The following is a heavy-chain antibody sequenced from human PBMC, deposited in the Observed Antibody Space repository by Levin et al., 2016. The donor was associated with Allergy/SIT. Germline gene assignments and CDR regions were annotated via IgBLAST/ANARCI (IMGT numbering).Heavy chain of an antibody. D-gene: IGHD2-2*01. CDR3: ARSGLSCSSTSCNFDY. V-gene: IGHV5-51*01. J-gene: IGHJ4*02. Sequence: GESLKISCKGSGYSFTSYWIAWVRQMPGKGLEWMGIIYPGDSDTRYSPSFQGQVTISADKSISTAYLQWSSLKASDTAMYYCARSGLSCSSTSCNFDYWGQGTLVTVSS. CDR1: GYSFTSYW. CDR2: IYPGDSDT.